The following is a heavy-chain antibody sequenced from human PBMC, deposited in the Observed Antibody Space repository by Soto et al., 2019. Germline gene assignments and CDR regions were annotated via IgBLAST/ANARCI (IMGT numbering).Heavy chain of an antibody. CDR3: ARGPLPLVRRHFWFDP. CDR2: INHTSNV. Sequence: AETLSLTCVAPGWSFYAYHWTWVRQSPGEGLQWIGDINHTSNVKYNTTLGSRVAMSIDTSKEQFSLELTSVTAADSAIYFCARGPLPLVRRHFWFDPWGQGTLVTVSS. D-gene: IGHD3-10*01. CDR1: GWSFYAYH. V-gene: IGHV4-34*01. J-gene: IGHJ5*02.